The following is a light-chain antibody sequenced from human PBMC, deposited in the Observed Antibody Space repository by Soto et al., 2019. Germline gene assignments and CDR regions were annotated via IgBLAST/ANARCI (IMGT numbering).Light chain of an antibody. V-gene: IGKV1-5*01. CDR3: QQYNSYSRT. CDR2: DAS. CDR1: QDIRVF. J-gene: IGKJ1*01. Sequence: DIQLTQSPSFLSASEGDRVTITCRASQDIRVFLAWYQHKPGKAPKLLIYDASSLESGVPSRFSGSGSGTEFTLTISSLQPDDFATYYCQQYNSYSRTFGQGTKVDIK.